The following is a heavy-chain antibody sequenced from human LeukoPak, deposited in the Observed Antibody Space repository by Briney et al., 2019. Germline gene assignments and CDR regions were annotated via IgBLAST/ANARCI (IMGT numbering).Heavy chain of an antibody. Sequence: GGSLRLSCAASGFTFSDYYMSWIRQAPGKGLEWVSYISSSGSAIYYADSVKGRFTISRDNAKNSLYLQMNSLRAEDTAVYYCAREADTPYYGMDVWGQGTTVTVSS. J-gene: IGHJ6*02. D-gene: IGHD5-18*01. CDR1: GFTFSDYY. CDR3: AREADTPYYGMDV. V-gene: IGHV3-11*01. CDR2: ISSSGSAI.